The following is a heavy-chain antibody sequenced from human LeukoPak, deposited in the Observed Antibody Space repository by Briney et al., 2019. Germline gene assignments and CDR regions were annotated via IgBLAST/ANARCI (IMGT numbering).Heavy chain of an antibody. CDR3: APVVTAILGTTDFDY. V-gene: IGHV3-23*01. J-gene: IGHJ4*02. CDR1: GFTFSSYA. D-gene: IGHD2-21*02. CDR2: ISGSGGST. Sequence: GGSLRLSCAASGFTFSSYAMSWVRQAPGKGLEWVSAISGSGGSTYYADSVKGRFTISRDNSKNTLYLQMNSLRAEDTAVYYCAPVVTAILGTTDFDYWGQGTLVTVSS.